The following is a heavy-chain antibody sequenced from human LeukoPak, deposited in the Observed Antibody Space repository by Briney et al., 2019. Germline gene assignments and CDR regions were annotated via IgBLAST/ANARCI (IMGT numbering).Heavy chain of an antibody. CDR2: ISSNGGST. J-gene: IGHJ4*02. D-gene: IGHD3-22*01. V-gene: IGHV3-64D*09. CDR1: GFTFSSYA. Sequence: GGSLRLSCSASGFTFSSYAMHWVRQAPGKGLEYVSAISSNGGSTYYADSVKGRFTISRDNSKNTLYLQMSSLRAEDTAVYYCVKVGYYYGSSGFDYWGQGTLVTVSS. CDR3: VKVGYYYGSSGFDY.